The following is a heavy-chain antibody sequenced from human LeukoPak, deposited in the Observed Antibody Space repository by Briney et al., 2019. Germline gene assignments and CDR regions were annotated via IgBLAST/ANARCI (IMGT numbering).Heavy chain of an antibody. Sequence: ASVKVSCKASGYTFTSYYMHWVRQGPGQGLEWMGIIDPSGGSTSYAQKFQGRVTMTRDTSTSTVYMELSSLRSEDTAVYYCARIGYYYDSSGPNFDYWGQGTLGTVSS. D-gene: IGHD3-22*01. CDR3: ARIGYYYDSSGPNFDY. CDR1: GYTFTSYY. J-gene: IGHJ4*02. CDR2: IDPSGGST. V-gene: IGHV1-46*03.